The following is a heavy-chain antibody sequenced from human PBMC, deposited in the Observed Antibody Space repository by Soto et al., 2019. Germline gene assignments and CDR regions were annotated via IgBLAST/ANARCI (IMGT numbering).Heavy chain of an antibody. CDR1: GFTFTGYA. CDR3: AKDPMGLTPLTSYLYFDY. J-gene: IGHJ4*02. CDR2: ISGSATSA. Sequence: PGGSLRLSCAASGFTFTGYAMSWVRQAPGKGLEWVSTISGSATSAYYANSVKGRFTISRDNSRGTLYLQMNSLRADDTAIYYCAKDPMGLTPLTSYLYFDYWGQGTLVTVSS. V-gene: IGHV3-23*01. D-gene: IGHD2-15*01.